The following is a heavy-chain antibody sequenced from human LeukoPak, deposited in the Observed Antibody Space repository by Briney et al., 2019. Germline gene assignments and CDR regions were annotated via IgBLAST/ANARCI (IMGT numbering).Heavy chain of an antibody. CDR1: GDSIKTYF. CDR2: ISHSGST. V-gene: IGHV4-59*03. J-gene: IGHJ1*01. CDR3: AXGGWLRRAFFQD. Sequence: KPSETLSLTCNVSGDSIKTYFWSWIRQPPGKGLEWLGYISHSGSTNYNPSLKSRVTLSMDTSKNQFSLSLTSVTAADTAVYYCAXGGWLRRAFFQDWGQGTLVTVSS. D-gene: IGHD5-24*01.